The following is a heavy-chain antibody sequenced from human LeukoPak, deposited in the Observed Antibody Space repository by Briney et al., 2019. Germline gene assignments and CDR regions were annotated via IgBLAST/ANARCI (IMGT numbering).Heavy chain of an antibody. V-gene: IGHV4-34*01. CDR1: GGSFSGYY. CDR2: INHSGST. CDR3: ARGLTYYDFWSGYVIDYFDY. Sequence: SETLSLTCAVYGGSFSGYYWSWVRQPPGKGLEWIGEINHSGSTNYNPSLKSRVTISVDTSKNQFSLKLSSVTAADTAVYYCARGLTYYDFWSGYVIDYFDYWGQGTLVTVSS. J-gene: IGHJ4*02. D-gene: IGHD3-3*01.